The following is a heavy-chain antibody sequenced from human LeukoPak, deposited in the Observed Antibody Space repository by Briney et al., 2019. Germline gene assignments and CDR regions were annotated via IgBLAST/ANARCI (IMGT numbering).Heavy chain of an antibody. Sequence: PGGSLRLSCTVSGFTFGDYAMSWFRQAPGKGLEWVSFIRIKRYGGTTEYAASVKGRFTISRDDSKSIAYLQMNSLKTEDTAIYYCARDSGYTYVSFDYWGQGTLVTVSS. J-gene: IGHJ4*02. CDR2: IRIKRYGGTT. D-gene: IGHD5-18*01. CDR3: ARDSGYTYVSFDY. V-gene: IGHV3-49*03. CDR1: GFTFGDYA.